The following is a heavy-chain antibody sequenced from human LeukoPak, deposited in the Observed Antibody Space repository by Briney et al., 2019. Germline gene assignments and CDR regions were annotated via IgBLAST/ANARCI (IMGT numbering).Heavy chain of an antibody. CDR3: ASLKIRRIGNAFDI. CDR1: GFTFSSYE. CDR2: ISSSGSTI. V-gene: IGHV3-48*03. D-gene: IGHD1-1*01. Sequence: GGSLRLSCAASGFTFSSYEMNWVRQAPGKGLEWVSYISSSGSTIYYADSVKGRFTISRDNAKNSLYLQMNSLRPEDTALYYCASLKIRRIGNAFDIWGQGTMVTVSS. J-gene: IGHJ3*02.